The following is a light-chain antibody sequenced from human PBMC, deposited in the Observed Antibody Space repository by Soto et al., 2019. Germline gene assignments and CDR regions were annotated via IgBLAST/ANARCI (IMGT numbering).Light chain of an antibody. Sequence: EIVLTQSPGTLSLSPGERATLSCRASQSVSSSFLAWYQQKPGQPPRLLIYSASGRATGIPDRFSGSGSGTDFTLTISRLEPEDFAVYYCQQYGSSPQTFGQGTKVEIK. J-gene: IGKJ1*01. CDR2: SAS. CDR3: QQYGSSPQT. V-gene: IGKV3-20*01. CDR1: QSVSSSF.